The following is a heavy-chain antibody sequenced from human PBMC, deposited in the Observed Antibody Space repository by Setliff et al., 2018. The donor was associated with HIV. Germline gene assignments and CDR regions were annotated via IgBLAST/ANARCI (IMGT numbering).Heavy chain of an antibody. V-gene: IGHV4-39*07. CDR2: IYYSGST. D-gene: IGHD3-10*01. Sequence: SETLSLTCTVSGGSISSSSYYWGWIRQPPGKGLEWIGSIYYSGSTYYNPSLKSRVTISVDTSKNQVSLKLSSVTASDTAVYYCARARYIVIRGDAGMDVWGPGTTVTVSS. CDR1: GGSISSSSYY. CDR3: ARARYIVIRGDAGMDV. J-gene: IGHJ6*02.